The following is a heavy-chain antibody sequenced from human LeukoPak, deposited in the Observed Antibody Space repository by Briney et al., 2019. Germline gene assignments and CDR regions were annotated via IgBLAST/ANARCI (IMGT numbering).Heavy chain of an antibody. Sequence: ASVKVSCKASGYTFTGYYMHWVRQAPGQGLEWMGWINPNSGGTNYAQKFQGRVTMTRDTSISTAYMELCRLRSDNTAVYYCARVYCSSTSCLAWFDPWGQGTLVTVSS. V-gene: IGHV1-2*02. CDR3: ARVYCSSTSCLAWFDP. CDR1: GYTFTGYY. J-gene: IGHJ5*02. D-gene: IGHD2-2*01. CDR2: INPNSGGT.